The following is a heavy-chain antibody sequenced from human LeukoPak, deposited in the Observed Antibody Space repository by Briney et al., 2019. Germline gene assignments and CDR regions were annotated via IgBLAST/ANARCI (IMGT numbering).Heavy chain of an antibody. CDR1: GFTFSSYA. J-gene: IGHJ4*02. D-gene: IGHD3-9*01. CDR2: ISSDGSNK. CDR3: ARGAYYDILTGYPVFDY. V-gene: IGHV3-30-3*01. Sequence: GGSLRLSCAASGFTFSSYAMHWVRQAPGKGLEWVAVISSDGSNKYYADSVKGRFTISRDNSKNTLYLQMNSLRAEDTAVYYCARGAYYDILTGYPVFDYWGQGTLVTVSS.